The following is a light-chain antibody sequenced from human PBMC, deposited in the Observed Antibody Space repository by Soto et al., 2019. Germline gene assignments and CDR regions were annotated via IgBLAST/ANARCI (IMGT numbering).Light chain of an antibody. CDR1: ASAVGGYNY. CDR2: DVS. Sequence: QFPLLQPPPVSGPPGQSITIPCTGTASAVGGYNYVSWYQQHPGRAPKLMIYDVSNRPSGVSNRFSGSKSGNTASLTISGLQAEDEADYYCSSYTSSSTYVFGTGTKVTVL. J-gene: IGLJ1*01. V-gene: IGLV2-14*03. CDR3: SSYTSSSTYV.